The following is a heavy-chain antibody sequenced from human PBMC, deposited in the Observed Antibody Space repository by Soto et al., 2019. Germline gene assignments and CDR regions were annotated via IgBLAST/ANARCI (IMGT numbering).Heavy chain of an antibody. J-gene: IGHJ4*02. Sequence: QVQLVQSGAEVKKPGSSVKVSCKASGGTFSSYTISWVRQAPGQGLEWMGRIIPILGIANYARKFQGRVTITADKSTSTAYMELSSLRSEDTAVYYCARDLRDSSGCFDYWGQGTLVTVSS. D-gene: IGHD3-22*01. CDR2: IIPILGIA. CDR1: GGTFSSYT. CDR3: ARDLRDSSGCFDY. V-gene: IGHV1-69*08.